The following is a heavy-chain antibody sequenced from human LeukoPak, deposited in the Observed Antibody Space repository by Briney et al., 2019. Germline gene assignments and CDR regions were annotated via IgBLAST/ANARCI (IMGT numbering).Heavy chain of an antibody. CDR3: AKLIGSGSNH. J-gene: IGHJ5*02. CDR2: ISSSSSTI. CDR1: GFTFSSYS. D-gene: IGHD1-26*01. Sequence: GGSLRLSCAASGFTFSSYSMNWVRQAPGKGLEWVSYISSSSSTIYYADSVKGRFTISRDNAKNSLYLQMNSLRAEDTAVYYCAKLIGSGSNHWGQGTLVTVSS. V-gene: IGHV3-48*01.